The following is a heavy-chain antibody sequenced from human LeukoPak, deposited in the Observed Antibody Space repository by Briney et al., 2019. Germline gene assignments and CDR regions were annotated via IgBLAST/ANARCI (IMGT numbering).Heavy chain of an antibody. CDR2: IYYSGST. V-gene: IGHV4-39*01. Sequence: PSETLSLTCTVSGGPISSGGYYWSWIRQPPGKGLEWIGSIYYSGSTYYNPSLKSRVTISVDTSKNQFSLKLSSVTAADTAVYYCAIPGYSSGWPFDFWGQGTLVTVSS. D-gene: IGHD6-19*01. CDR1: GGPISSGGYY. CDR3: AIPGYSSGWPFDF. J-gene: IGHJ4*02.